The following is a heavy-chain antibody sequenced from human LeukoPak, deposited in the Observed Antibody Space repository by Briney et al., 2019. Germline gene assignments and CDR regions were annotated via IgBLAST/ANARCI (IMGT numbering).Heavy chain of an antibody. J-gene: IGHJ4*02. D-gene: IGHD4-23*01. V-gene: IGHV4-61*02. CDR2: MDNSGST. CDR1: GGSISSGSYY. Sequence: SQTLSLTCTVSGGSISSGSYYWSWIRQPAGKGLEWIGRMDNSGSTNYNPSLKSRVTISVDRSKNQFSLKLSSVTAADTAVYYCARARTVVTLGYWGQGTLVTVSS. CDR3: ARARTVVTLGY.